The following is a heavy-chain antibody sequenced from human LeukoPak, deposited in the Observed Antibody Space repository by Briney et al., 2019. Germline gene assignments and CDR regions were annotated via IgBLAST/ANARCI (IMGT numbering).Heavy chain of an antibody. CDR2: IKQDGSEE. CDR1: GFTFSSYW. V-gene: IGHV3-7*01. D-gene: IGHD3-22*01. J-gene: IGHJ4*02. CDR3: AREFPPSYYYDGSGYY. Sequence: GGSLRLSCAASGFTFSSYWMSWVRQAPGKGLEWVANIKQDGSEEYYVDSVKGRFTISRDNAKNSLYLRMNSLRAEDTTVYYCAREFPPSYYYDGSGYYWGQGTLVTVSS.